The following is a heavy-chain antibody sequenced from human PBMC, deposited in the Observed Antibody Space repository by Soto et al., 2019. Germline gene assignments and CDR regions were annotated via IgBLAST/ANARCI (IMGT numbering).Heavy chain of an antibody. CDR3: ARDHSSSWHDFDY. J-gene: IGHJ4*02. CDR2: ISGYNGNT. D-gene: IGHD6-13*01. V-gene: IGHV1-18*01. CDR1: GYTFSNYG. Sequence: VASVKVSCKASGYTFSNYGINWVRQAPGQGLEWMGWISGYNGNTNYAQKFQDRVTMTTDTSASTAYMELWSLRSDDTAVYYCARDHSSSWHDFDYWGQGTLVTVSS.